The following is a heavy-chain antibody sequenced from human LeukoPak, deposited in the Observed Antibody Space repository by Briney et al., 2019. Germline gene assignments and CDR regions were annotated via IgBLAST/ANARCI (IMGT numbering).Heavy chain of an antibody. CDR1: GGSISSGSYY. CDR2: IYTSGST. V-gene: IGHV4-61*02. CDR3: AGYDFWSGSPSDY. J-gene: IGHJ4*02. Sequence: PSETLSLTCTVSGGSISSGSYYWSWIRQPAGKGLEWIGRIYTSGSTNYNPSLKSRVTISVDTSKNQFSLKLSSVTAADTAVYYCAGYDFWSGSPSDYWGQGTLVTVSS. D-gene: IGHD3-3*01.